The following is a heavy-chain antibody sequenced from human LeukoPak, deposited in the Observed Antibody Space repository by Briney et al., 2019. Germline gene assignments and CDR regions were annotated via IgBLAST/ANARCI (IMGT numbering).Heavy chain of an antibody. CDR3: ARGSRLVVGATTGGLDY. CDR1: GYTFTSYA. V-gene: IGHV1-3*01. CDR2: INAGNGNT. D-gene: IGHD1-26*01. Sequence: ASVKVSCKASGYTFTSYAMHWVRQAPGQRLEWMGWINAGNGNTKYSQKSQGRVTITRDTSASTAYMELSSLRSEDTAVYYCARGSRLVVGATTGGLDYWGQGTLVTVSS. J-gene: IGHJ4*02.